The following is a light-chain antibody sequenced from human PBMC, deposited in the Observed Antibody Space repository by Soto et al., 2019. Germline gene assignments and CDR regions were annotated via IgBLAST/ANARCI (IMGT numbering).Light chain of an antibody. CDR3: QQYSDWPLT. J-gene: IGKJ4*01. Sequence: EIVMTQSPATLSVSPGERATLSCRASQSVRSNFVAWYQQIPGQAPRLLIYGASSRATGIPARFSGSGSGTDFTLTISSLQSEDFAVYYCQQYSDWPLTFGGGTKVEIK. CDR1: QSVRSN. CDR2: GAS. V-gene: IGKV3-15*01.